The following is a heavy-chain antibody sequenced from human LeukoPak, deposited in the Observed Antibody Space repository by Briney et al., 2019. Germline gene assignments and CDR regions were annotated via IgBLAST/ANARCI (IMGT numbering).Heavy chain of an antibody. J-gene: IGHJ5*02. D-gene: IGHD4-17*01. Sequence: ASVKVSCRVSGYTLTELSMHWVRQAPGKGLEWMGGFDPEDGETIYAQKFQGRVTMTEDTSTDTAYMELSSLRSEDTAVYYCATEVRGDYVVNWFDPWGQGTLVTVSS. CDR2: FDPEDGET. CDR3: ATEVRGDYVVNWFDP. CDR1: GYTLTELS. V-gene: IGHV1-24*01.